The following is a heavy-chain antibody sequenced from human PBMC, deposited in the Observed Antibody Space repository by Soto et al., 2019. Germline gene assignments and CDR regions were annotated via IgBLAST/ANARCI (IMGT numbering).Heavy chain of an antibody. V-gene: IGHV1-69*06. CDR2: IIPMYDSA. CDR3: ATWRTYSGSYCFDY. D-gene: IGHD1-26*01. J-gene: IGHJ4*02. Sequence: QVQLVQSGAELKKPGSSVNGSCAASGGTFKTYTINWVRQAPGQGLEWIGQIIPMYDSANYAQRFQGRVTISADKSTNIAYMELSGLRSEDTALYYWATWRTYSGSYCFDYWGQGTLVSVSS. CDR1: GGTFKTYT.